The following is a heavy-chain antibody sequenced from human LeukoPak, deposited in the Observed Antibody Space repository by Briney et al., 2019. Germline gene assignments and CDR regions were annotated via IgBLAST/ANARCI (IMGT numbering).Heavy chain of an antibody. CDR3: ARDRYYGSGIFDY. V-gene: IGHV3-7*01. Sequence: DPGGSLRLSCAAPGFTFSSYWMSWVRQAPGKGLEWVANIKQDGSEKYYVDSVKGRFTISRDNAKNSLYLQMNSLRAEDTAVYYCARDRYYGSGIFDYWGQGTLVTVSS. J-gene: IGHJ4*02. CDR2: IKQDGSEK. D-gene: IGHD3-10*01. CDR1: GFTFSSYW.